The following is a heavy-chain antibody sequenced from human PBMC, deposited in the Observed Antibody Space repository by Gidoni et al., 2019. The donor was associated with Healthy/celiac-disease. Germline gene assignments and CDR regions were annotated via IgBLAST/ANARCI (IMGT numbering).Heavy chain of an antibody. CDR3: ARADSSSWVGTSIDY. J-gene: IGHJ4*02. Sequence: QVQLVESGGGVVQPGRSLGLSCAASGFTFSSYAMHWVRQAPGKGLEWVAVISYDGSNKYYADSVKGRFTISRDNSKNTLYLQMNSLRAEDTAVYYCARADSSSWVGTSIDYWGQGTLVTVSS. CDR2: ISYDGSNK. D-gene: IGHD6-13*01. V-gene: IGHV3-30-3*01. CDR1: GFTFSSYA.